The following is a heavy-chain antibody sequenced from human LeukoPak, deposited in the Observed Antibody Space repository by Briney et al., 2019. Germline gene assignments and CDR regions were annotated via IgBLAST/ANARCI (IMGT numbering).Heavy chain of an antibody. V-gene: IGHV4-59*08. Sequence: SETLSLTCTVSRGSISSYYWSWIRQPPGTGLEWIGYDYYSGSANYNPSLKSRVTISVDTSKNQFSLKLSSVTAADTAVYYCARHEKLGQFDYWGQGTLVTVSS. D-gene: IGHD3-10*01. CDR1: RGSISSYY. CDR2: DYYSGSA. J-gene: IGHJ4*02. CDR3: ARHEKLGQFDY.